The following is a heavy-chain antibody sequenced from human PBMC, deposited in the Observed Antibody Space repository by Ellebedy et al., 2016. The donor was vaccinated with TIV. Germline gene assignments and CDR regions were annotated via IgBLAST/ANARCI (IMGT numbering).Heavy chain of an antibody. V-gene: IGHV3-74*01. D-gene: IGHD2-15*01. CDR3: ARFGARCSGGTCYSH. CDR2: INRDGTGT. J-gene: IGHJ4*02. Sequence: GGSLRLSCAASGFTFSSYWMHWVRQAPGKGLVWVSRINRDGTGTNYADSVKGRFTISRDNAKSSLYLQMSSLRAEDTAVYYCARFGARCSGGTCYSHWGQGTLVTVSS. CDR1: GFTFSSYW.